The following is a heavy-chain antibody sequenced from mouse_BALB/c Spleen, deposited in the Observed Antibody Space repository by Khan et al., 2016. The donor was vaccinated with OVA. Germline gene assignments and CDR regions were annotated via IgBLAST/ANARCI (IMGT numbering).Heavy chain of an antibody. V-gene: IGHV2-9*02. D-gene: IGHD1-3*01. Sequence: VQLQESGPGLVAPSQSLSITCTASGFSLTSYGVHWVRQPPGKGLEWLGVICAGGSTNYNSAPMPSLTTSKDNSKSQVFLTMNSLQTDDTAMYYCARLEDIWGQGTTLTVSS. CDR2: ICAGGST. CDR3: ARLEDI. CDR1: GFSLTSYG. J-gene: IGHJ2*01.